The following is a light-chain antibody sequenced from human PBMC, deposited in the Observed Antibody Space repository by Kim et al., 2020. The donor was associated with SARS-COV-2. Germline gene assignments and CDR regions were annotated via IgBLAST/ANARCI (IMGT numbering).Light chain of an antibody. CDR2: GAS. CDR3: QQHGTSPRT. V-gene: IGKV3-20*01. CDR1: HSAGSTY. Sequence: PGARATLSCRASHSAGSTYIAWYRQRPGQAPSLLIYGASSRAAGVPDRFSGSGSGTDFTLTISRLEPEDFAVYYCQQHGTSPRTFGQGTKVDIK. J-gene: IGKJ1*01.